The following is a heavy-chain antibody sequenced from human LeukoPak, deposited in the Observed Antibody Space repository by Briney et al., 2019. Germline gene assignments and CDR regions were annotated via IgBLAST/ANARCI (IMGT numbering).Heavy chain of an antibody. CDR3: AKGYYDSSGYYSTTSRKGFDY. J-gene: IGHJ4*02. CDR1: GFMFSTYA. V-gene: IGHV3-23*01. D-gene: IGHD3-22*01. Sequence: PGGSLRLSCAASGFMFSTYAMSWVRQAPGKGLEWVSGISDSGSNTYYADSVKGRFTISRDDSKNTLYLQMNSLRAEDTAVYYCAKGYYDSSGYYSTTSRKGFDYWGQGTLVTVSS. CDR2: ISDSGSNT.